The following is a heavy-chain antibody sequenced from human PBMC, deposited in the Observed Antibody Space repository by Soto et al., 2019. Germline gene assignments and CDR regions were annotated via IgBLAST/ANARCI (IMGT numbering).Heavy chain of an antibody. V-gene: IGHV3-21*01. J-gene: IGHJ5*02. D-gene: IGHD2-15*01. CDR3: ARGAEAYSYGGNPNWFDP. CDR1: GFTFSSYS. Sequence: PGGSLRLSXAASGFTFSSYSMNWVRQAPGKGPEWVSSISSSSSYIYYADSVKGRFTISRDNAKNSLYLQMNSLRAEDTAVYYCARGAEAYSYGGNPNWFDPWGQGTLVTVSS. CDR2: ISSSSSYI.